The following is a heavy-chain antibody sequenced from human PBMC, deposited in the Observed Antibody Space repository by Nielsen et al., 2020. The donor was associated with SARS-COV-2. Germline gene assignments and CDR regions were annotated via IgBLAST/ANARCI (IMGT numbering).Heavy chain of an antibody. CDR2: INPTNGGT. V-gene: IGHV1-46*01. Sequence: ASVKVSCKASGYTFTNNYMHWVRQAPGQGLEWMGLINPTNGGTTYAQKFQGRVTMTRNTSISTAYMELSSLRSEDTAVYYCARWGNTAMVDYYYYGMDVWGQGTTVTVSS. CDR1: GYTFTNNY. CDR3: ARWGNTAMVDYYYYGMDV. J-gene: IGHJ6*02. D-gene: IGHD5-18*01.